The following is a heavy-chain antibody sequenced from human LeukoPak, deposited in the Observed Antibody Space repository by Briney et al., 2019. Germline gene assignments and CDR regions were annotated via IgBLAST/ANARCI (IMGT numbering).Heavy chain of an antibody. D-gene: IGHD3-16*01. CDR2: IYYSGST. V-gene: IGHV4-39*07. CDR3: ARGYGNFQH. J-gene: IGHJ1*01. Sequence: SETLSLTCTVSGGSISSNFYYWGWIRQPPGKGLEWIGSIYYSGSTYYNPSLKSRVTISVDTSKNQFSLKLSSVTAADTAVYYCARGYGNFQHWGQSTLVTVSS. CDR1: GGSISSNFYY.